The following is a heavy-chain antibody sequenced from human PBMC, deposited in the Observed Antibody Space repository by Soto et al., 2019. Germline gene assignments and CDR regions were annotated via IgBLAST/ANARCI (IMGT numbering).Heavy chain of an antibody. Sequence: QVQLVESGGGVVQPGRSLRLSCAASGFILSTYATHWVRQAPGKGLEWVAVIWYDGSNKYYVDSVKGRFTISRDNSKNTLYLQMNSLRAEDTAVYYCAREIAAAGTSHFDNWGQGTLVTVSS. CDR3: AREIAAAGTSHFDN. J-gene: IGHJ4*02. CDR2: IWYDGSNK. CDR1: GFILSTYA. V-gene: IGHV3-33*01. D-gene: IGHD6-13*01.